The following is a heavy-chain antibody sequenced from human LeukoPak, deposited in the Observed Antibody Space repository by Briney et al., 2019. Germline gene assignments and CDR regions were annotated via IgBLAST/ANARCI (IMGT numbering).Heavy chain of an antibody. V-gene: IGHV3-23*01. CDR3: AKLRNTSPLYYCDY. Sequence: GGSLRLSCAVSGFTFSICAMSWVRQAPGKGLEWVSTISGGGASTYYADSVKGRFIISRDTSKNTLYLQMNSLRAEDTAVYYCAKLRNTSPLYYCDYWGQGTLVTVSS. CDR1: GFTFSICA. J-gene: IGHJ4*02. CDR2: ISGGGAST. D-gene: IGHD2/OR15-2a*01.